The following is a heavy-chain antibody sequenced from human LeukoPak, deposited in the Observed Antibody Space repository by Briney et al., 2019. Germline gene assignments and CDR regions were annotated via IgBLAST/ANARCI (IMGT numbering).Heavy chain of an antibody. V-gene: IGHV4-39*01. D-gene: IGHD6-6*01. CDR2: IYYSGST. Sequence: SETLSLTCTVSGGSISSSSYYWGWIRQPPGKGLEWIGSIYYSGSTYYNPSLKSRVTISVDTSKNQFSLKLSSVTAADTAVYYCARQVGSSSSFDYWGQGTLVTVSS. J-gene: IGHJ4*02. CDR1: GGSISSSSYY. CDR3: ARQVGSSSSFDY.